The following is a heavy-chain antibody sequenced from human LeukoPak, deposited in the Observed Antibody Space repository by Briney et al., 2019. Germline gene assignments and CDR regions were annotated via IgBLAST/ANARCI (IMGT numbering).Heavy chain of an antibody. CDR2: IYYSGST. CDR1: GGPISSYY. Sequence: PSETLSLTCTVSGGPISSYYWSWIRQPPGKGLEWIGYIYYSGSTNYNPSLKSRVTISVDTSKNQFPLKLSSVTAADTAVYYCARKNYDFWSGYYDGFDPWGQGTLVAVSS. V-gene: IGHV4-59*01. D-gene: IGHD3-3*01. CDR3: ARKNYDFWSGYYDGFDP. J-gene: IGHJ5*02.